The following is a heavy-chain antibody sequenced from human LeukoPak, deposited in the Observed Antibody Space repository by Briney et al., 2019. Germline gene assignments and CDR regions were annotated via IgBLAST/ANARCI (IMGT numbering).Heavy chain of an antibody. V-gene: IGHV3-48*01. D-gene: IGHD3-10*01. Sequence: GGSLRLSCAASGFTFSSYSMNWVRQAPGKGLEWLSYISSTSGTIYYADSVKGRFTISRDNAKNSLYLQMNSLRVEDTAIYYCVRQLVSWGQGTLVIVSS. CDR1: GFTFSSYS. CDR2: ISSTSGTI. CDR3: VRQLVS. J-gene: IGHJ5*02.